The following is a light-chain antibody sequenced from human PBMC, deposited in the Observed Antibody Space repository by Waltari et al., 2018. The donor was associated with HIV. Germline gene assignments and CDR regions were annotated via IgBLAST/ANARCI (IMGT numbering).Light chain of an antibody. CDR1: SNDIGTYNF. Sequence: QSALTQPPSASGSPGQSVAISCTGSSNDIGTYNFVSWYQHHPGKAPKLLIYDVTRRPPGIPDRFSGTKSGYTASLTVSDRQVEDESDYYCVSYTEKDTFLLFGGGTKLA. CDR3: VSYTEKDTFLL. J-gene: IGLJ2*01. CDR2: DVT. V-gene: IGLV2-8*01.